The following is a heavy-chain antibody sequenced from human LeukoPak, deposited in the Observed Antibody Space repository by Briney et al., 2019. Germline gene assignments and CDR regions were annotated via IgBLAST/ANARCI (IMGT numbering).Heavy chain of an antibody. D-gene: IGHD2-21*02. Sequence: GGSLRLSCAASGFTFSDYYMSWIRQAPGKGLEWVSSISSSSSYIYYADSVKGRFTISRDNSKNTLYLQMNSLRAEDTAVYYCAKDTERVVTATFDYWGQGTLVTVSS. CDR2: ISSSSSYI. CDR3: AKDTERVVTATFDY. CDR1: GFTFSDYY. V-gene: IGHV3-11*05. J-gene: IGHJ4*02.